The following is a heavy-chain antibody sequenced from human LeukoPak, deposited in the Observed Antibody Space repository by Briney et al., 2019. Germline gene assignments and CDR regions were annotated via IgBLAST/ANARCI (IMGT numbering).Heavy chain of an antibody. CDR1: GFTFNSYA. D-gene: IGHD3-10*01. V-gene: IGHV3-23*01. J-gene: IGHJ4*02. CDR3: ARGWSGDYFDY. Sequence: GGSLRLSCAASGFTFNSYAMTWVRQAPGKGLEWVSAISGSGGGTYFADSVKGRFTISRDNSKNTLYLQMNSLRAEDTAMYYCARGWSGDYFDYWGQGTLVTVSS. CDR2: ISGSGGGT.